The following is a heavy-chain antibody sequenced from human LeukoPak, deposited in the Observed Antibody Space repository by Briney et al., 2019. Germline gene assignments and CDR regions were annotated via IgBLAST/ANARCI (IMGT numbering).Heavy chain of an antibody. D-gene: IGHD6-19*01. V-gene: IGHV1-3*01. CDR2: INAGNGNT. CDR3: ARNIAVAGLLYYCYGMDL. CDR1: GYTFTSYA. Sequence: ASVKVSCKASGYTFTSYAMHWVRQAPGQRLEWMGWINAGNGNTKYSQKFQGRVTITRDTSASTAYMELSSLRSEDTAVYYCARNIAVAGLLYYCYGMDLWGQGTTVTVSS. J-gene: IGHJ6*02.